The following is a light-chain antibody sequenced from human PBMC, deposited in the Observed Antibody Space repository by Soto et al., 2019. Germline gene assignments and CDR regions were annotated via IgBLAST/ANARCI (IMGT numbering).Light chain of an antibody. CDR1: QSVRTN. V-gene: IGKV3-15*01. CDR3: EQYNNWPWT. J-gene: IGKJ1*01. CDR2: GAF. Sequence: EIVMTQSPATLSVAAGERATLSCRASQSVRTNLAWYQQKPGQAPRLLISGAFNRATGIPARFSGSGSGTDFTFIISSLQSEDSAVYYCEQYNNWPWTFGQGTKVEIK.